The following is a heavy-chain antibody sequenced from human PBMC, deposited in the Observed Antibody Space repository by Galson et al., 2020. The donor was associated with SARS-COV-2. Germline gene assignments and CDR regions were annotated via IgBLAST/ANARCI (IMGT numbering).Heavy chain of an antibody. V-gene: IGHV4-31*03. Sequence: SETLSLTCTVSGGSISSGGYYWSWIRQHPGQGLEWFGYIYYSGSTYYNPSLKSRVVISVDKSKNQFSLTLSSVTAADTAVYYCARDQGYHSDYWGQGTLVTVSS. CDR1: GGSISSGGYY. CDR3: ARDQGYHSDY. CDR2: IYYSGST. J-gene: IGHJ4*02. D-gene: IGHD2-2*01.